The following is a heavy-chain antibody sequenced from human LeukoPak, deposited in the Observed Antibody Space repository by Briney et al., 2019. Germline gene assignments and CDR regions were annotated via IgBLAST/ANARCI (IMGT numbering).Heavy chain of an antibody. CDR2: KFFSGST. CDR3: ARHVVDLEAFDI. V-gene: IGHV4-39*01. Sequence: KPSEPLSLPCTVSGDSISSHNYYWGWIRHPPGKGLEWIGSKFFSGSTYYNPSLKSRVTIPLDTSKNQFSLKVNSVTAADTAVYYCARHVVDLEAFDIWGQGTVVTVSS. D-gene: IGHD3-3*01. CDR1: GDSISSHNYY. J-gene: IGHJ3*02.